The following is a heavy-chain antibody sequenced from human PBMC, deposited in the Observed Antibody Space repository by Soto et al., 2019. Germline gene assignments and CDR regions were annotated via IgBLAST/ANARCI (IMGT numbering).Heavy chain of an antibody. D-gene: IGHD4-17*01. V-gene: IGHV4-61*05. CDR2: IYYSGRT. Sequence: PSETLSLTCTVSGGSISSVNYYWSWIRQPPGKGLEWIGYIYYSGRTNYNPSLKSRVTISVDKSKNHFSLKLSSVTAADTAVYYCARSEATVLDYWGQGTLVTVS. J-gene: IGHJ4*02. CDR1: GGSISSVNYY. CDR3: ARSEATVLDY.